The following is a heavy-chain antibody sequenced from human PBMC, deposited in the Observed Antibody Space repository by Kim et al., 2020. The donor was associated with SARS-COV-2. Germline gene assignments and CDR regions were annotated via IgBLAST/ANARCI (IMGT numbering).Heavy chain of an antibody. V-gene: IGHV4-31*03. CDR1: GGSISSGGYY. CDR3: ARWSYRGRPHDAFDI. CDR2: IYYSGST. Sequence: SETLSLTCTVSGGSISSGGYYWSWIRQHPGKGLEWIGYIYYSGSTYYNPSLKSRVTISVDTSKNQFSLKLSSVTAADTAVYYCARWSYRGRPHDAFDIWGQGTMVTVSS. J-gene: IGHJ3*02. D-gene: IGHD3-10*01.